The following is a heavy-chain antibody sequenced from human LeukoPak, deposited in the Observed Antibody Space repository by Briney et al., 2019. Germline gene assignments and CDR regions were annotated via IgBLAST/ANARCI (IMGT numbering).Heavy chain of an antibody. J-gene: IGHJ4*02. CDR3: AKDRWTIVGATFDY. Sequence: GGSLRLSCAASGFTFSSYAMSWVRQAPGKGLEWVSAISGSGGSTYYADSVKGRFTISRDNAKNSLYLQMNSLRAEDTALYYCAKDRWTIVGATFDYWGQGTLVTVSS. CDR2: ISGSGGST. CDR1: GFTFSSYA. D-gene: IGHD1-26*01. V-gene: IGHV3-23*01.